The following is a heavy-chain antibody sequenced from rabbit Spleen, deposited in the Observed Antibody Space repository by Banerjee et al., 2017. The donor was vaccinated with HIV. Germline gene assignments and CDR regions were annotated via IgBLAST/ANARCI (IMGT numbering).Heavy chain of an antibody. V-gene: IGHV1S47*01. CDR3: VRDKASSSGDYGPYCLNL. Sequence: QEQLVESGGGLVQPGGSLKLSCTASGFSFSNKAVMCWVRQAPGKGLEWIGCIYTGDGRTDYARWVNGRFTISSHNAQNALYLQLNSLTAADTATYFCVRDKASSSGDYGPYCLNLWGQGTLVTVS. D-gene: IGHD1-1*01. J-gene: IGHJ4*01. CDR1: GFSFSNKA. CDR2: IYTGDGRT.